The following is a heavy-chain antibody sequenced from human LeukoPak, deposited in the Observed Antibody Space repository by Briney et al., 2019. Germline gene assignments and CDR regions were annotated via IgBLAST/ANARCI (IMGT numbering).Heavy chain of an antibody. J-gene: IGHJ4*02. Sequence: ASVKVSCKASGYTFTSYDINWVRQATGQGLEWMGWMNPNSGNTGYAQKFQGRVTMTRNTSISTAYMELSSLRSEDTAVYYCARGGNWYYDSSGFFDYWGQGTLVTVSS. CDR2: MNPNSGNT. V-gene: IGHV1-8*01. CDR3: ARGGNWYYDSSGFFDY. D-gene: IGHD3-22*01. CDR1: GYTFTSYD.